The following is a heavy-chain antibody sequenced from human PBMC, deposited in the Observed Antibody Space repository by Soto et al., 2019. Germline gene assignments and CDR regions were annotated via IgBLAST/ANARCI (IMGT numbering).Heavy chain of an antibody. J-gene: IGHJ5*02. CDR3: AKAKGIESRPRWFDP. V-gene: IGHV3-23*01. Sequence: GGSLRLSCVASGFTFSNYAMSWVRRAPGKGLEWVSGISGSGATTYYADSVKGRFTISRDNSKNTLSLQMNSLRAEDTAVYYCAKAKGIESRPRWFDPWGQGTLVTVSS. D-gene: IGHD6-6*01. CDR1: GFTFSNYA. CDR2: ISGSGATT.